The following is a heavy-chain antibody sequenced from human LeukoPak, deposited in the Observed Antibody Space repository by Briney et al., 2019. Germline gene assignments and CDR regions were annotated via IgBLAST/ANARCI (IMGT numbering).Heavy chain of an antibody. D-gene: IGHD5-12*01. CDR1: GGSISSYY. V-gene: IGHV4-59*08. J-gene: IGHJ6*03. Sequence: YPSETLSLTCTVSGGSISSYYWSWFRQHPAKELQWIGDVFYSGSTNYNPSLKSRVTISVDTSKHQFSLKLSSVTAADTAVYYCARHGRYSGYGRGGYDYYYMDVWGKGTTVTISS. CDR3: ARHGRYSGYGRGGYDYYYMDV. CDR2: VFYSGST.